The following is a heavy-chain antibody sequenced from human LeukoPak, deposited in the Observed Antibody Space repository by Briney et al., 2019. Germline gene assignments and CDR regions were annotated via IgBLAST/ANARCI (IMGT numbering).Heavy chain of an antibody. V-gene: IGHV6-1*01. J-gene: IGHJ6*03. CDR1: GDSVSSNSAA. D-gene: IGHD5-12*01. CDR3: ARASTDIVATIGGDYYYYYYMDV. Sequence: SQTLSLTCAISGDSVSSNSAAWNWIRQSPSRGLEWLGRTYYRSKWYNDYAVSVKSRITINPDTSKNQFSLQLNSVTPEDTAVYYCARASTDIVATIGGDYYYYYYMDVCGKGTTVTVSS. CDR2: TYYRSKWYN.